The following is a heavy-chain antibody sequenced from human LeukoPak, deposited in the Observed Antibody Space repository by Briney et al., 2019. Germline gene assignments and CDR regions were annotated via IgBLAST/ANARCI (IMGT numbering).Heavy chain of an antibody. CDR3: AGHHPRNTVDF. V-gene: IGHV4-59*08. Sequence: SETLSLTCTVSGGSISSYYWSWIRQPPGKGLEWIAYISDMGSINYNPSLKSRVTISLDTSKNQFSLKLSSVTAADTAVYYCAGHHPRNTVDFWGQGTLVTVSS. CDR2: ISDMGSI. D-gene: IGHD2-8*02. J-gene: IGHJ4*02. CDR1: GGSISSYY.